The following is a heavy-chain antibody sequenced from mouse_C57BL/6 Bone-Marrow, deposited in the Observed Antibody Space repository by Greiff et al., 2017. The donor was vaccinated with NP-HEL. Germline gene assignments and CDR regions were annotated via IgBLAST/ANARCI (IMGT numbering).Heavy chain of an antibody. CDR1: GFTFSSYG. Sequence: EVQRVESGGDLVKPGGSLKLSCAASGFTFSSYGMSWVRQTPDKRLEWVATISSGGSYTYYPDSVKGRFTISRDNAKNTLYLQMSSLKSEDTAMYYCARQLITTVGLFDYWGQGTTLTVSS. V-gene: IGHV5-6*01. CDR3: ARQLITTVGLFDY. J-gene: IGHJ2*01. CDR2: ISSGGSYT. D-gene: IGHD1-1*01.